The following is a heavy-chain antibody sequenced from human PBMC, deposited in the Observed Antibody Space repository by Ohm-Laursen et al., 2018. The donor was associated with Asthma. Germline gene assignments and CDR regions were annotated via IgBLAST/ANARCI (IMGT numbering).Heavy chain of an antibody. Sequence: TLSLTCTVSGGSISSGNYYWSWIRQDPGRGLVWIGYIYYSGSAYYNPSLKGRVTISIDTSKNQFSLNLSSVTAADAAVYYCAREDFDRRPGYCDFWGQGTLVTVSS. D-gene: IGHD3-9*01. CDR2: IYYSGSA. V-gene: IGHV4-31*03. J-gene: IGHJ4*02. CDR3: AREDFDRRPGYCDF. CDR1: GGSISSGNYY.